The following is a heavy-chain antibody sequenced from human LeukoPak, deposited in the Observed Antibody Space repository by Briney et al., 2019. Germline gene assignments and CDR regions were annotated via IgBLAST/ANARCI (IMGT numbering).Heavy chain of an antibody. CDR1: GFTFNSYA. V-gene: IGHV3-23*01. Sequence: PGGSLTLSGAASGFTFNSYAMSWVRQAPGKGLEGVLAISGSGGSTYYADPVTGRFTISRDNSKNTLYLQMNSLRAEDTAVYYCAKGYGWEASYYYYYMDVWGKGTTVTISS. D-gene: IGHD1-26*01. CDR2: ISGSGGST. CDR3: AKGYGWEASYYYYYMDV. J-gene: IGHJ6*03.